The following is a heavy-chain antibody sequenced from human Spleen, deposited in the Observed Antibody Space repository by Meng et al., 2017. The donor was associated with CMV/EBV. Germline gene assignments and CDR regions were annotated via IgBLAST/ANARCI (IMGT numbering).Heavy chain of an antibody. V-gene: IGHV3-23*01. CDR1: GFTFSSYA. CDR3: AKMKGLGLVAVGYGMDV. J-gene: IGHJ6*02. CDR2: ISGSGHSP. D-gene: IGHD3/OR15-3a*01. Sequence: GGSLRLSCAASGFTFSSYAMSWIRQAPGKGLEWVSDISGSGHSPYYIDSVRGRFTISRDNSKNTLYLQTNNLRTDDTAVYYCAKMKGLGLVAVGYGMDVWGQGTTVTVSS.